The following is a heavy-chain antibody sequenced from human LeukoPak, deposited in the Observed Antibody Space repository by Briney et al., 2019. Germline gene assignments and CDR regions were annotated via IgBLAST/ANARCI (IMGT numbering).Heavy chain of an antibody. J-gene: IGHJ6*03. CDR2: IYSGGST. D-gene: IGHD3-10*01. V-gene: IGHV3-66*01. CDR3: ARENMVRGVDYYYYYMDV. CDR1: GFTVSSSY. Sequence: GGSLRLSCAASGFTVSSSYMSWVRQAPGKGLEWVSVIYSGGSTYYADSVKGRFTISRDNSKNTLYLQMNSLRAEDTAVYYCARENMVRGVDYYYYYMDVWGKGTTVTISS.